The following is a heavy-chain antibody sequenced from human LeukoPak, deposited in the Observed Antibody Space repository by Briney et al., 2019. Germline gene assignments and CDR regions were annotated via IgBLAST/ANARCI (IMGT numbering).Heavy chain of an antibody. CDR1: GFTFSSYW. Sequence: GGSLRLSCAASGFTFSSYWMSWVRQAPGKGLEWVANIKQDGSEKYYVDSVKGRFTISRDNAKNSLYLQMNSLRAEDTAVYYCARDLEPGTYYYYGMDVWGQGTTVTVSS. CDR2: IKQDGSEK. D-gene: IGHD1-1*01. V-gene: IGHV3-7*01. J-gene: IGHJ6*02. CDR3: ARDLEPGTYYYYGMDV.